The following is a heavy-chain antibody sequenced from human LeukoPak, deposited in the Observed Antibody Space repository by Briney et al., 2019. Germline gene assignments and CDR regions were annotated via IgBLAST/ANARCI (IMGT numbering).Heavy chain of an antibody. J-gene: IGHJ6*03. Sequence: ASVKVSCKASGYTFTSYDINWVRQATGQGLEWMGWMNPNSGNTGYAQKFQGRVTITRNTSISTAYMELSSLRSEDTAVYYCARVGYYYGSGSPSSYYYYYMDVWGKGTTVTVSS. CDR2: MNPNSGNT. V-gene: IGHV1-8*03. CDR1: GYTFTSYD. CDR3: ARVGYYYGSGSPSSYYYYYMDV. D-gene: IGHD3-10*01.